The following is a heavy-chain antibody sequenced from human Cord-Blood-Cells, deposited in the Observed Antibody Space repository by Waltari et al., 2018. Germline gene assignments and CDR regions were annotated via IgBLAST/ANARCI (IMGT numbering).Heavy chain of an antibody. D-gene: IGHD3-10*01. J-gene: IGHJ6*02. CDR2: INHSGST. V-gene: IGHV4-34*01. CDR1: GGSFSGYY. CDR3: ARGRSGTIWFGESYGMDV. Sequence: QVQLQQWGAGLLKPSETLSLTCAVYGGSFSGYYWSWIRQPPGTGLEWIGEINHSGSTNYNPSLKSRVTISVDTSKNQFSLKLSSVTAADTAVYYCARGRSGTIWFGESYGMDVWGQGTTVTVSS.